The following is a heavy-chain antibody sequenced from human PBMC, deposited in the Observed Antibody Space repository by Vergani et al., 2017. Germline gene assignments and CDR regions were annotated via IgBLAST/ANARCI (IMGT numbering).Heavy chain of an antibody. CDR1: GYTFTSYG. D-gene: IGHD3-22*01. V-gene: IGHV1-18*01. Sequence: QVQLVQSGAEVKKPGASVKVSCKASGYTFTSYGISWVRQAPGQGLEWIGRISAYNGNTNYAQKLQGRVNMTQDTSTRTAYMEVRSLRADDTAVYYCARAVSTYYYDSSGYSPYYFDYWGQGTLVTVSS. J-gene: IGHJ4*02. CDR3: ARAVSTYYYDSSGYSPYYFDY. CDR2: ISAYNGNT.